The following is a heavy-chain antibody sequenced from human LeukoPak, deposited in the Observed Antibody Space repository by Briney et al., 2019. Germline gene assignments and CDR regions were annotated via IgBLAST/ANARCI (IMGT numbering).Heavy chain of an antibody. J-gene: IGHJ4*02. CDR1: GFNVSTNY. CDR3: ARASWGYQFDS. D-gene: IGHD5-12*01. CDR2: IYSSGST. V-gene: IGHV3-66*01. Sequence: GGSLRLSCTASGFNVSTNYVSWVRQAPGKGLEWVSVIYSSGSTHNADSVKDRFTISRDNSRNTVDLQMNSLRVEDTAVYYCARASWGYQFDSWGQGTLVTVSS.